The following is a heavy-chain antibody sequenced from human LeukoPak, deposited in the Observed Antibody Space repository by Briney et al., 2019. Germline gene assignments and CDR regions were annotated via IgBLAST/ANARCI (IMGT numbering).Heavy chain of an antibody. Sequence: SETLSLTCTVSGGSVSSSNYYWSWIRQPPGKGLEWIGFIYYTGNTNCNPSLKSRVTISVDTSKNQFSLKVSSVTAADTALYSCARTNIAAAGYYFDYWGQGTLVTVSS. CDR3: ARTNIAAAGYYFDY. V-gene: IGHV4-61*01. J-gene: IGHJ4*02. D-gene: IGHD6-13*01. CDR2: IYYTGNT. CDR1: GGSVSSSNYY.